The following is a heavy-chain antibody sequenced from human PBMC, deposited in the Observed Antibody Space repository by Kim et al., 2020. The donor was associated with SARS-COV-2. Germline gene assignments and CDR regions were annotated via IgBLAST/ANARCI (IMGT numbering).Heavy chain of an antibody. Sequence: SETLSLTCAVYGGSFTGYYWSWIRQPPGKGLEWIGEINHSGSTTYNPSLKSRVTISVDTSKNQFSLKLTSVTAADTAVYYCAGLAGYSISSLRGYWGQGTLVTVSA. CDR1: GGSFTGYY. D-gene: IGHD6-6*01. V-gene: IGHV4-34*01. CDR2: INHSGST. J-gene: IGHJ4*02. CDR3: AGLAGYSISSLRGY.